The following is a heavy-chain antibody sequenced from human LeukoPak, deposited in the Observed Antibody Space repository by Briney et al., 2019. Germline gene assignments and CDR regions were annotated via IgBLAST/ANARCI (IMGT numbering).Heavy chain of an antibody. J-gene: IGHJ6*04. CDR1: GFTFSNYW. CDR2: KNEDGSGK. CDR3: ARDDGDV. V-gene: IGHV3-7*01. Sequence: GGSLRLSCVSSGFTFSNYWMKWVRQAPGKGLEWVASKNEDGSGKFSVGSVEDRITISRDNTRNSLDLQINSLTVEDTAIYYCARDDGDVWGTGTTVTVSS.